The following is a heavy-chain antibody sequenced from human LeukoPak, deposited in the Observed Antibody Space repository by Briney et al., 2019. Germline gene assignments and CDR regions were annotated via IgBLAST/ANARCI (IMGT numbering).Heavy chain of an antibody. CDR2: FDPEDGET. CDR1: GYTLTELS. Sequence: ASVKVSCKVSGYTLTELSMHWVRQAPGKGLEWMGGFDPEDGETIYAQTFQGRVTMTEDTSTDTAYMGLSSLRSEDTAVYFCATESYGNDGFDIWGQGTMVTVSS. V-gene: IGHV1-24*01. D-gene: IGHD4-17*01. J-gene: IGHJ3*02. CDR3: ATESYGNDGFDI.